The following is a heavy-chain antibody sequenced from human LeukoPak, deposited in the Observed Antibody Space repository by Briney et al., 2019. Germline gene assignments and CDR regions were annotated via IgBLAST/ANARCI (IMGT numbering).Heavy chain of an antibody. Sequence: HGESLKISCTGSGYTFSNYWIGWVRQVPGKGLEWMGIIYPGDSDATYSPSFRGQVTFSVDESRTTVYLEWTSLKASDTAMYFCARESGTSRRFYAPWGQGTLVTVSS. CDR1: GYTFSNYW. D-gene: IGHD1-14*01. J-gene: IGHJ5*02. V-gene: IGHV5-51*01. CDR2: IYPGDSDA. CDR3: ARESGTSRRFYAP.